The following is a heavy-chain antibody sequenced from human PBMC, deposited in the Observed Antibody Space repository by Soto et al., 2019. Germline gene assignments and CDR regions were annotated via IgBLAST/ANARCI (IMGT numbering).Heavy chain of an antibody. V-gene: IGHV4-34*01. CDR3: TKNDDDRSGYYWFDP. J-gene: IGHJ5*02. Sequence: PSETLSLTCAVCGGSFSGYYCSWIRQPPGKGLEWIGEINHSGSTYYNPSLKSRVTISVDTSKKQFSLKLSSLTAADTAVYYCTKNDDDRSGYYWFDPCGQRNLLTLSS. CDR2: INHSGST. D-gene: IGHD3-22*01. CDR1: GGSFSGYY.